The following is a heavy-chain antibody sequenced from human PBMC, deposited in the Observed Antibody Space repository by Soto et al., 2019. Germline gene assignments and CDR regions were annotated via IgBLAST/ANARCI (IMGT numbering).Heavy chain of an antibody. CDR2: FSLSGTT. CDR1: GASITGSCY. D-gene: IGHD2-8*01. CDR3: ARGMTPPGVPAWYYFDS. J-gene: IGHJ4*02. V-gene: IGHV4-4*07. Sequence: QVQLQESGPGLMKPSETLSLTCTVSGASITGSCYWRWIRQPAGKGLEWIGRFSLSGTTNYNPSLRSRVTMSADVSKNQFSLRLTSVTAADTALYYCARGMTPPGVPAWYYFDSWGQGTLVTVSS.